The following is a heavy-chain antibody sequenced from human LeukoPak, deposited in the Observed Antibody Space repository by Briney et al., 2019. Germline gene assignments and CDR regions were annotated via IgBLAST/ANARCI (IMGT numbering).Heavy chain of an antibody. J-gene: IGHJ4*02. CDR3: ARTFHYYDSSGYLLYFDH. CDR2: IIPILGIA. V-gene: IGHV1-69*04. Sequence: SVKVSCKASGGTFSSYAISWVRQAPGQGLEWMGRIIPILGIANYAQKFQGRVTITADKSTSTAYMELSSLRSDDTAVYFCARTFHYYDSSGYLLYFDHWGQGTLVTASS. CDR1: GGTFSSYA. D-gene: IGHD3-22*01.